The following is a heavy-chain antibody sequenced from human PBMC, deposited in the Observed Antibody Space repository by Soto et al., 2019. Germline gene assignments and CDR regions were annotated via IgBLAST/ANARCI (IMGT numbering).Heavy chain of an antibody. CDR3: ARPIAAAGDYYYYGMDV. CDR1: GFTVSSNY. CDR2: IYSGGST. J-gene: IGHJ6*02. D-gene: IGHD6-13*01. V-gene: IGHV3-66*04. Sequence: PGGSLRLSCAASGFTVSSNYMSWVRQAPGKGLEWVSVIYSGGSTYYADSVKGRFTISRDNSKNTLYLQMNSLRAEDTAVYYCARPIAAAGDYYYYGMDVWGQGITVTVSS.